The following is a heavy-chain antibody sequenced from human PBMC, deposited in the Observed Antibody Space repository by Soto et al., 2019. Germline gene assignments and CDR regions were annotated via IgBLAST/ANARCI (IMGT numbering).Heavy chain of an antibody. CDR2: ITGYDGNA. Sequence: QVQLVQSGAEVKKPGASVKVSCKASGYTFSSYGISWVRQAPGQGLEWMGWITGYDGNANYAQKFQGRVTMTRDTSPNTAYMELRRLSSDDTAVFYCARTTHEEPTFDYWGQGTLVTVSS. J-gene: IGHJ4*02. CDR3: ARTTHEEPTFDY. CDR1: GYTFSSYG. D-gene: IGHD1-26*01. V-gene: IGHV1-18*01.